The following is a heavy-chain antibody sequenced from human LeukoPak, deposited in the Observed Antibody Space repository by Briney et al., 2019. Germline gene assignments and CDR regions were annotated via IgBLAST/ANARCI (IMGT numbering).Heavy chain of an antibody. CDR1: GGSFSGYY. CDR3: ARVPPSDGDYLNY. CDR2: INHSGST. V-gene: IGHV4-34*01. D-gene: IGHD4-17*01. J-gene: IGHJ4*02. Sequence: PSETLSLTCAVYGGSFSGYYWSWIRQPPGKGLEWIGEINHSGSTNYNPSLKSRVTIPVDTSKNQFSLKLSSVTAADTAVYYCARVPPSDGDYLNYWGQGTLVTVSS.